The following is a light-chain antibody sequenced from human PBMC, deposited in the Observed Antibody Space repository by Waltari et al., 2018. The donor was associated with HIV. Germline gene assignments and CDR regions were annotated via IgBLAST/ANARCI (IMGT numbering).Light chain of an antibody. J-gene: IGLJ1*01. CDR3: AAWDDGLNGYV. CDR1: SSNIASNA. CDR2: YDD. V-gene: IGLV1-36*01. Sequence: QSVLTQPPSVSGAPSQRVTISCSGGSSNIASNAVNWYQQLPGKTPKLLIYYDDQLPAVFSGRFSGSQSGTSASLAISGLQSEDEADYYCAAWDDGLNGYVFGTGTKLTVL.